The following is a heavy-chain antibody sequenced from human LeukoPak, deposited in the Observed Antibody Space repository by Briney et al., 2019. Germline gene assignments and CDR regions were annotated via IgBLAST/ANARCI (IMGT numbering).Heavy chain of an antibody. CDR1: GFTFSSYE. CDR2: ISSSGSTI. D-gene: IGHD3-22*01. Sequence: GGSLRLSRAASGFTFSSYEMNWVRQAPGKGLEWVSYISSSGSTIYYADSVKGRFTISRDNAKNSLYLQMNSLRAEDTAVYYCAIPGARGYHDSSGPPGYWGQGTLVTVSS. J-gene: IGHJ4*02. CDR3: AIPGARGYHDSSGPPGY. V-gene: IGHV3-48*03.